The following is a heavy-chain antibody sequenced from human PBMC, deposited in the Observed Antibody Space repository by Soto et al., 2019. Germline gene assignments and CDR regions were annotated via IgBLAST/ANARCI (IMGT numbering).Heavy chain of an antibody. D-gene: IGHD6-13*01. J-gene: IGHJ4*02. V-gene: IGHV2-5*02. CDR1: GFSLTTIDVG. CDR2: IYWDDNE. Sequence: QITLKESGPTLVRPTQTLTLTCTFSGFSLTTIDVGVGWIRQPPGKAPEWLALIYWDDNERYSEPLKSRLTITKDTSKNQVVLKMTNMDPVDTSTYYCARANIAGHREFDYWGQGTLVTVSS. CDR3: ARANIAGHREFDY.